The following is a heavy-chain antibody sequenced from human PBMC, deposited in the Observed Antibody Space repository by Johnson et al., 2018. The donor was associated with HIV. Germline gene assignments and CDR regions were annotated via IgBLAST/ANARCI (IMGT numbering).Heavy chain of an antibody. CDR3: ARGLAADAFDI. CDR2: ISYDGSNK. Sequence: QVQLVESGGGVVQPGRSLRLSCAASGFTFSSYAMHWVRQAPGKGLEWVAVISYDGSNKYYADSVKGQFTISRDNSKNTLYLQMNSLRAEDTAVYYCARGLAADAFDIWGQGTMVTVSS. CDR1: GFTFSSYA. D-gene: IGHD6-13*01. J-gene: IGHJ3*02. V-gene: IGHV3-30-3*01.